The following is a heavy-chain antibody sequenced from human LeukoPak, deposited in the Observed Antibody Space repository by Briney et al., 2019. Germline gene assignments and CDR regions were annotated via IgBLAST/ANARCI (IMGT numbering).Heavy chain of an antibody. CDR2: IYYSGST. D-gene: IGHD6-19*01. J-gene: IGHJ3*02. V-gene: IGHV4-59*01. CDR3: ASSSSGWYQDAFDI. CDR1: GGSISSYY. Sequence: PSETLSLTCTVSGGSISSYYWSWIRQPPGKGLEWIGYIYYSGSTNYNPSLRSRVTISVDTSKNQFSLKLSSVTAADTAVYYCASSSSGWYQDAFDIWGQGTMVTVSS.